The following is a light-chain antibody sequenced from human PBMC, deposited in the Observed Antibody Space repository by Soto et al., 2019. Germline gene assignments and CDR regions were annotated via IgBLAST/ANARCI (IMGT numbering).Light chain of an antibody. CDR1: QSVSGW. J-gene: IGKJ1*01. V-gene: IGKV1-5*01. CDR3: QQYETFSGT. Sequence: DIQIAQFPSTLSASVGDKVSVPCRASQSVSGWLAWYQQKPGEAPKLLIYDASALPRGVPSRFSGSGSGTKFTLTIASLQPDDFATYYCQQYETFSGTFGPGTKVDI. CDR2: DAS.